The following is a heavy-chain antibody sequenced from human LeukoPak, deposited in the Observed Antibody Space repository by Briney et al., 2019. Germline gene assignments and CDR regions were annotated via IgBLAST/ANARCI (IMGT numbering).Heavy chain of an antibody. CDR1: GFIFSTYS. J-gene: IGHJ4*02. D-gene: IGHD6-13*01. CDR3: ARSGYGSSWYFFDY. V-gene: IGHV3-48*02. CDR2: ISSSSSSI. Sequence: GGSLRLSCAASGFIFSTYSINWVRQAPGKGLEWVSHISSSSSSIYYADSVKGRFTISRDNAKNSLYLQMNSLRDEDTAVYYCARSGYGSSWYFFDYWGQGTLVTVSS.